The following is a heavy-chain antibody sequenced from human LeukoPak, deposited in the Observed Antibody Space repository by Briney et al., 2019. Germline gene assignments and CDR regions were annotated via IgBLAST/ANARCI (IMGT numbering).Heavy chain of an antibody. CDR1: GFTFSGSA. CDR3: TRIETTVTGLDY. D-gene: IGHD4-11*01. Sequence: GGSLKLSCAASGFTFSGSAMHWVRQTSGKGLEWVGRIRSKTNSYATAYAASVKGRFTISRDDSKNTAYLQMNSLKTEDTAVYYCTRIETTVTGLDYWGQGTLVTVSS. V-gene: IGHV3-73*01. J-gene: IGHJ4*02. CDR2: IRSKTNSYAT.